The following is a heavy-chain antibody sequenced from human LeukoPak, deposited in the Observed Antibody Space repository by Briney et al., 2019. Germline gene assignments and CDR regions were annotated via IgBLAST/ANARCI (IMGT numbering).Heavy chain of an antibody. CDR3: ARMGIAAAGLNWFDP. CDR1: GDSINGYY. CDR2: IYYSGST. V-gene: IGHV4-59*08. D-gene: IGHD6-13*01. Sequence: SETLSLTCIVSGDSINGYYWSWIRQPPGKGLEWIGYIYYSGSTNYNPSLKSRVTISVDTSKNQFSLKLSSVTAADTAVYYCARMGIAAAGLNWFDPWGQGTLVTVSS. J-gene: IGHJ5*02.